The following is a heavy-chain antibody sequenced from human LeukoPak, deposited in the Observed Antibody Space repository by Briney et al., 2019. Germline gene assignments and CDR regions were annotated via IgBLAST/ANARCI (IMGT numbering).Heavy chain of an antibody. CDR3: ATVSGSYYWFDP. V-gene: IGHV1-24*01. CDR1: GYTLTELS. CDR2: FDPEDGET. J-gene: IGHJ5*02. Sequence: ASVKVSCKVSGYTLTELSMHWVRQAPGKGLEWMGGFDPEDGETIYAQKFQGRVTMTEDTSTDTAYMELSSLRFEDTAVYYCATVSGSYYWFDPWGQGTLVTVSS. D-gene: IGHD1-26*01.